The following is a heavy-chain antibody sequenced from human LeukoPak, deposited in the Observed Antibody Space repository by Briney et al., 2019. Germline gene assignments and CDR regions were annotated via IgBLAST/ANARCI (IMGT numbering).Heavy chain of an antibody. Sequence: ASVKVSCKASGYTFTGCYMHWVRQAPGQGLEWMGIINPSGGSTSYAQKFQGRVTMTRDTSTSTVYMELSSLRSEDTAVYYCARATYHGYYYDSSGLRYFDYWGQGTLVTVSS. CDR1: GYTFTGCY. CDR3: ARATYHGYYYDSSGLRYFDY. V-gene: IGHV1-46*01. J-gene: IGHJ4*02. CDR2: INPSGGST. D-gene: IGHD3-22*01.